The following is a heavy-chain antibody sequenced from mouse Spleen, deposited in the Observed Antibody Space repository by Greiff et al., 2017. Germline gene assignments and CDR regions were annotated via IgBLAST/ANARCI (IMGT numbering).Heavy chain of an antibody. CDR3: SIGGRYSYYCYLFAY. Sequence: QVQLQQPGAELVRPGPSVKLSCKASGYTFTSYWLHWVKQRPIQGLEWIGNIDPSDSETHYNQKFKDQATLTVDKSSSTAYMQLSSLTSEDSAVYYCSIGGRYSYYCYLFAYWGQGTLVTVSA. CDR2: IDPSDSET. D-gene: IGHD2-12*01. V-gene: IGHV1-52*01. CDR1: GYTFTSYW. J-gene: IGHJ3*01.